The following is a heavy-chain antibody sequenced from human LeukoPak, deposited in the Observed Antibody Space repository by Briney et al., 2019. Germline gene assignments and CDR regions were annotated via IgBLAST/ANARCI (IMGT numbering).Heavy chain of an antibody. CDR2: ISSSSGYT. CDR3: ARSTSAFDSPFDL. CDR1: GFTFSDYY. V-gene: IGHV3-11*06. D-gene: IGHD5-12*01. J-gene: IGHJ4*02. Sequence: GGPLRLSCAASGFTFSDYYMNWIRQAPGKGLEWVSYISSSSGYTRYADSVKGRFTISRDNAENSLYLQMSSLRAEDTAVYYCARSTSAFDSPFDLWGQGTLVTVSS.